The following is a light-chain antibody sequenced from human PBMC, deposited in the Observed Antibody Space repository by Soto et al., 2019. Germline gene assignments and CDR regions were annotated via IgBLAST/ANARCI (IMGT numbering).Light chain of an antibody. Sequence: EIVLTQSPATLSLSPAERATLSCRASQSVSSSLAWYQQKPGQAPRLLIYDASNRATGIPARFSGSGSGTDFTLTISSLEPEDFAVYYCQQRSNWLTFGGGTKVEIK. J-gene: IGKJ4*01. CDR3: QQRSNWLT. V-gene: IGKV3-11*01. CDR2: DAS. CDR1: QSVSSS.